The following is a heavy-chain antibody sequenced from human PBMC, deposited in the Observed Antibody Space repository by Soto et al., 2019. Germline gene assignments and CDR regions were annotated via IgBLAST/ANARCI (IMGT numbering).Heavy chain of an antibody. CDR1: GYTFTSYG. CDR3: ARNGDSSGATDY. CDR2: ISAYHGNT. J-gene: IGHJ4*02. D-gene: IGHD6-19*01. Sequence: QVQLVQSGAEVKKPGASVKVSCKASGYTFTSYGISWERQAPGQGLEWMGWISAYHGNTNYAQKLQSRVTMTTDTSTRTAYMELRSLRSYDTAVYYCARNGDSSGATDYWGQGTLVSVGS. V-gene: IGHV1-18*01.